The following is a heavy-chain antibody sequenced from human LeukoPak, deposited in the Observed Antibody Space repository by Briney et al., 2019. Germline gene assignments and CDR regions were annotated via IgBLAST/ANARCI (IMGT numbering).Heavy chain of an antibody. Sequence: GGSLRLSCAASGFTFSNHGMHWVRQAPGKGLEWVADIWYDGSKEYYADSVKGRFTISRDNSKNTLYLQVNSLRAEDTAMYYCARDSYCSGGSCYITLVYWGQGTLVTVSS. CDR1: GFTFSNHG. J-gene: IGHJ4*02. V-gene: IGHV3-33*01. CDR3: ARDSYCSGGSCYITLVY. CDR2: IWYDGSKE. D-gene: IGHD2-15*01.